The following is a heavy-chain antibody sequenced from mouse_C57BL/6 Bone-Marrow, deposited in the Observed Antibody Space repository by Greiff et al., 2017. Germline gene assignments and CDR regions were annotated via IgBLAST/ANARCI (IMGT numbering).Heavy chain of an antibody. CDR2: IWSDGST. CDR1: GFSLTSYG. V-gene: IGHV2-6*03. D-gene: IGHD1-1*01. CDR3: ARRGYYGSSYYAMDY. Sequence: VKLVESGPGLVAPSQSLSITCTVSGFSLTSYGVHWVRQPPGKGLEWLVVIWSDGSTTYNSALKSRLSISKDNSKSQVFLKMNSLQTDDTAMYYCARRGYYGSSYYAMDYWGQGTSVTVSS. J-gene: IGHJ4*01.